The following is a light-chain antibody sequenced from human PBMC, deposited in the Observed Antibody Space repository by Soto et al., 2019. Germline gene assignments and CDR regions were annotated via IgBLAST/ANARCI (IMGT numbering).Light chain of an antibody. V-gene: IGKV1-5*01. CDR1: QTISSW. CDR3: QHYDDYPT. CDR2: DAS. J-gene: IGKJ1*01. Sequence: DIQLTQSPSFLSPSIGESVTITCRASQTISSWLAWYQQKPGKAPKLLIYDASILESGVPSRFSGSGSGTEFTLTISSLQPDDFATYYCQHYDDYPTFGQGTKVDIK.